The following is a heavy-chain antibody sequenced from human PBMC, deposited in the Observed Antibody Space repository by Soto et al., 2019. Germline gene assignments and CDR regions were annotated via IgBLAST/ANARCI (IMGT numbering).Heavy chain of an antibody. Sequence: QVQLVQSGAEVKKPGASVKVSCKASGYTFTNYGITWVRQAPGQGLEWMGWMNTYNGNTNYAQKVQDRVTMTTDTSTNTAYMELKSLRSADTAVYFCARAQTPTESDHWGQGTLVTVSS. D-gene: IGHD4-4*01. V-gene: IGHV1-18*01. CDR1: GYTFTNYG. CDR2: MNTYNGNT. J-gene: IGHJ4*02. CDR3: ARAQTPTESDH.